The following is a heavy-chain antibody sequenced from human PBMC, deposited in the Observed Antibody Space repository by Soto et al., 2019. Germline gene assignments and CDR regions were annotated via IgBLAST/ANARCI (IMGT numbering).Heavy chain of an antibody. CDR2: ISSSGSTI. CDR3: ARGGASVTTPFDY. CDR1: GFAFSDPY. D-gene: IGHD4-17*01. J-gene: IGHJ4*02. V-gene: IGHV3-11*01. Sequence: QVQLVESGGGLVKPGGSLRLSCAASGFAFSDPYMSWVRQAPGKGLEWVSYISSSGSTIYYVDSVKGRFTISRDNAKKSLYLPMDSLTADDTAVYYCARGGASVTTPFDYWGQGTQVTVSS.